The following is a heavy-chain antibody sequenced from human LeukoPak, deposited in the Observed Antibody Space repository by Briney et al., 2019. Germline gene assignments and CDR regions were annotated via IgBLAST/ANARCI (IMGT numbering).Heavy chain of an antibody. J-gene: IGHJ6*02. CDR2: IYSSGST. CDR1: GGSFNSYY. V-gene: IGHV4-59*12. CDR3: ARGGLFGPYGMDV. D-gene: IGHD3-16*01. Sequence: SETLSLTCTVSGGSFNSYYWTWIRQPPGKGLEWIGYIYSSGSTNYNPSLKSRVTISVDTSKNQFSLKLSSVTAADTAVYYCARGGLFGPYGMDVWGQGTTVTVSS.